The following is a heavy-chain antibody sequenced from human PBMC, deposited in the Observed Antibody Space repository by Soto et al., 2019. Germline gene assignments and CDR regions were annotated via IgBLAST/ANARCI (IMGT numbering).Heavy chain of an antibody. Sequence: ESGGGLDQPGGSLKLSCEASGFVFKDSSIHWVRQASGKGLEWVGRIRDRAYNYATAYAASVKGRFTISRDDSNNKAYLQMDSLKTEDTAIYYCTRLISAAQDYWGQGTLVTVSS. CDR3: TRLISAAQDY. CDR2: IRDRAYNYAT. J-gene: IGHJ4*02. D-gene: IGHD3-10*01. CDR1: GFVFKDSS. V-gene: IGHV3-73*01.